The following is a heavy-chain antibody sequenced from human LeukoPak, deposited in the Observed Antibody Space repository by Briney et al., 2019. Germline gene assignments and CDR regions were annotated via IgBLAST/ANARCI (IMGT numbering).Heavy chain of an antibody. V-gene: IGHV3-9*01. D-gene: IGHD3-22*01. Sequence: GRSLRLSCAASGFTFDDYAMHWVRQAPGKGLEWVSGISWNSGSIGYADSVKGRFTISRDNAKNSLYLQMSSLRAEDTAVYYCAREDTYYYDSSGYYSYDAFDIWGQGTMVTVSS. CDR2: ISWNSGSI. CDR3: AREDTYYYDSSGYYSYDAFDI. CDR1: GFTFDDYA. J-gene: IGHJ3*02.